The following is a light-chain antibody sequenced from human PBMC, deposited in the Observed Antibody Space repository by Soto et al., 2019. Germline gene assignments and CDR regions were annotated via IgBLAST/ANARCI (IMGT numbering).Light chain of an antibody. J-gene: IGKJ5*01. CDR1: QSVSSN. CDR2: GAS. Sequence: EIVMTQSPATLSVSPGERATLSCRASQSVSSNLAWYQQKPRRAPRRLIFGASSRATAIPASFSGGGAGAEFTLPTSSRLSADVAAYYCHQYHGCPPTTFGQGTRLEIK. V-gene: IGKV3-15*01. CDR3: HQYHGCPPTT.